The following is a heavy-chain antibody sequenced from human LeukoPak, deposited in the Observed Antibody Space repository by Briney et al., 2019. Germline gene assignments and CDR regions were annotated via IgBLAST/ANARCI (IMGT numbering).Heavy chain of an antibody. J-gene: IGHJ3*02. CDR2: ISYDGSNK. Sequence: GGSLRLSCAASGFTFSSYGMHWVRQAPGKGLEWVAVISYDGSNKYYADSVKGRFTISRDNSKNTLYLQMNSLRAEDTAVYYCAREAYGGNSVNAFDIWGQGTMVTVSS. CDR3: AREAYGGNSVNAFDI. D-gene: IGHD4-23*01. V-gene: IGHV3-30*03. CDR1: GFTFSSYG.